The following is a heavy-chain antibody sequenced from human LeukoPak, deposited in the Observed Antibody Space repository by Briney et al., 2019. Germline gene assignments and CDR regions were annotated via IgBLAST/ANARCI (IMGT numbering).Heavy chain of an antibody. CDR1: GFTFSDYY. Sequence: PGGSLRLSCAASGFTFSDYYTSWIRQAPGKGLEWVSYISSSGSTIYYADSVKGRFTISRDNAKNSLYLQMNSLRAEDTAVYYCARDLYWATGCSSTSCSLNAFDIWGQGTMVTVSS. CDR3: ARDLYWATGCSSTSCSLNAFDI. J-gene: IGHJ3*02. D-gene: IGHD2-2*01. V-gene: IGHV3-11*04. CDR2: ISSSGSTI.